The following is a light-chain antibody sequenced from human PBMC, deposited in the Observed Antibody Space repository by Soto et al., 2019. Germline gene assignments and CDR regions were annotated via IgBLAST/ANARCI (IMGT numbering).Light chain of an antibody. J-gene: IGKJ4*01. CDR3: QQYYSYLLT. Sequence: DIQMTQSPSTLSASVGDRVTIACRASQTISSWVAWYQQKPGKAPRLLIYKTSSLESGVPSRFSGSGSGTDFTLTISCLQSEDFATYYCQQYYSYLLTFGGGTKVDIK. CDR2: KTS. CDR1: QTISSW. V-gene: IGKV1-5*03.